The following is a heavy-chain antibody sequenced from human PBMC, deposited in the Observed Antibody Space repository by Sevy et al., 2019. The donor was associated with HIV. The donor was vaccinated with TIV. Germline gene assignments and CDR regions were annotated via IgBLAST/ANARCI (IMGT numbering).Heavy chain of an antibody. Sequence: GGSLRLSCSASGFTFSSYNMNWVRQAPGKGLEWLLYIDSSSFNIYYAYSVKGRFTVSRDNAKNSLYVQMNSLRGEDTAIYYCAREGGYTDQGMDVWGQGTTVTVSS. CDR1: GFTFSSYN. CDR3: AREGGYTDQGMDV. V-gene: IGHV3-48*01. J-gene: IGHJ6*02. CDR2: IDSSSFNI. D-gene: IGHD5-12*01.